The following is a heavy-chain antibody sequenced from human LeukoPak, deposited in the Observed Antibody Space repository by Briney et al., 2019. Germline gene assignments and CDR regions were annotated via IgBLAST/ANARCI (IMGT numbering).Heavy chain of an antibody. CDR1: GFIFSNFW. V-gene: IGHV3-7*01. D-gene: IGHD3-10*01. CDR2: INENGNEE. J-gene: IGHJ4*02. CDR3: IKYGLGSHTSFDS. Sequence: PGGTLRLSCAASGFIFSNFWMTWVRQAPGKGLEWVANINENGNEEHCMDSVKGRFTNSRDNAKNLLYLQMNSLRAEDTAVYFCIKYGLGSHTSFDSWGQGTLVTVSS.